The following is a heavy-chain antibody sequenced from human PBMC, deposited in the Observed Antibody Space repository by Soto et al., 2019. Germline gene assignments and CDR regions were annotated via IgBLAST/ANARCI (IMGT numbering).Heavy chain of an antibody. D-gene: IGHD5-18*01. Sequence: QVQLVQSGAEVKKPGSSVKVSCKASGDTLSTNAISWVRQVPGQRLEWMGGTTPIIGTIDYAQKFQGRVTITADESTATSYMELRSLRSEDTAVYYCAAGDSSDTGDHWGQGTLVTVSS. CDR3: AAGDSSDTGDH. V-gene: IGHV1-69*01. CDR1: GDTLSTNA. J-gene: IGHJ4*02. CDR2: TTPIIGTI.